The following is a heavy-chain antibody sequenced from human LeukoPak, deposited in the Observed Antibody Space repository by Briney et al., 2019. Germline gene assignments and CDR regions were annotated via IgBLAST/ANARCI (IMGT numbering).Heavy chain of an antibody. V-gene: IGHV4-59*08. CDR1: GLSISSYY. D-gene: IGHD6-13*01. Sequence: SDTLSLTCTVSGLSISSYYWSWIRQPPGKGLEWIGYIYYSGSTNNNPSLKSRVTISVDTSKNQFSLKLSSVTAADTAMYYCARHPKYSSSWYVDYWGQGTLVTVSS. J-gene: IGHJ4*02. CDR2: IYYSGST. CDR3: ARHPKYSSSWYVDY.